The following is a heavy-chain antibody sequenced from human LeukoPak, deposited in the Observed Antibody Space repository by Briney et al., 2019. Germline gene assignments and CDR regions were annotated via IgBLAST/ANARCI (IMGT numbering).Heavy chain of an antibody. CDR1: RFTFINAW. V-gene: IGHV3-15*01. D-gene: IGHD1-26*01. CDR2: IKAKAHGGTI. CDR3: TTDGVGVEGATYDN. J-gene: IGHJ4*02. Sequence: GGSLRLSCAASRFTFINAWMAWVRQAPGKGLEWVGRIKAKAHGGTIEYAAPVKGRFTISRDDSKNTLYLQMNSLKTEDTAVYYCTTDGVGVEGATYDNWGQGTLVSVSS.